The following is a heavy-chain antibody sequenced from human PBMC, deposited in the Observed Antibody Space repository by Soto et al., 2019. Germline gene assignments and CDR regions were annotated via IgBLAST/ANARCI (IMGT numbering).Heavy chain of an antibody. CDR1: GGSIITGRYY. D-gene: IGHD3-10*01. J-gene: IGHJ4*02. V-gene: IGHV4-30-4*01. CDR3: ASNFGESSWAYFDY. CDR2: ISYSGST. Sequence: QVQPQESGPRLVKPSQTLSLTCTVSGGSIITGRYYWSWIRQPPGKGLEWIGYISYSGSTYYNPSLKSRVTLSIDTSQSQFSLKLTSVTAADTADYYCASNFGESSWAYFDYWGQGTLVTVSS.